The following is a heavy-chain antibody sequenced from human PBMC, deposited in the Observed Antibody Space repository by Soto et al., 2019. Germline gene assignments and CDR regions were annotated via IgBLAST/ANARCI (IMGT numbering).Heavy chain of an antibody. CDR1: GGTFSSYA. V-gene: IGHV1-69*06. CDR2: IIPIFGTA. D-gene: IGHD3-10*01. J-gene: IGHJ6*02. Sequence: SVKVSCKASGGTFSSYAISWVRQAPGQGLEWMGGIIPIFGTANYAQKFQGRVTITADKSTSTAYMELSSLRSEDTAVYYCARWVTMVRGVILYYYGMDVWGQGTTVTVSS. CDR3: ARWVTMVRGVILYYYGMDV.